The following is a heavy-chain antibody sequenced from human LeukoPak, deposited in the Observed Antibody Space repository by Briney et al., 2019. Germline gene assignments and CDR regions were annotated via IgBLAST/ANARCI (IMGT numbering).Heavy chain of an antibody. J-gene: IGHJ4*02. CDR1: GGSISSSSYY. CDR3: ARQIDPLGPCDY. CDR2: IYYSGST. V-gene: IGHV4-39*01. D-gene: IGHD1-26*01. Sequence: SSETLSLTCTVSGGSISSSSYYWGWIRQPPGKGLEWIGSIYYSGSTYYNPSLKSRVTISVDTSKNQFSLKLSSVTAADTAVYYCARQIDPLGPCDYWGQGTLVTVSS.